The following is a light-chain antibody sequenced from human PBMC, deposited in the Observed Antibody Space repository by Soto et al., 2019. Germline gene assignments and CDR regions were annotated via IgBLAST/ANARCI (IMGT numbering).Light chain of an antibody. Sequence: EIVLTQSPATLSLSPGQRATLSCRASQSLSNFLAWYQQKPGQAPRLLIYDASNRATGIPVRFSGSGSGKDFTLTISSLAPEDFSVYYCQQRSNLITFGPGTTVEIK. CDR1: QSLSNF. CDR2: DAS. V-gene: IGKV3-11*01. J-gene: IGKJ3*01. CDR3: QQRSNLIT.